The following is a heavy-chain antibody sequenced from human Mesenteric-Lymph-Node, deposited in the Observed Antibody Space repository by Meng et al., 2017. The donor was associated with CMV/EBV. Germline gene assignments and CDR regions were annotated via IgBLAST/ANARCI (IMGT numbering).Heavy chain of an antibody. CDR3: ARSVGYPANY. V-gene: IGHV1-8*01. Sequence: SCKASGYTFTSYDINGVRQATGEGLEWMGWMNPKSGNTGYAQKFQGRVTMTRNTSISTAYMELSSLRSEDTAVYYCARSVGYPANYWSQGTLVTVSS. J-gene: IGHJ4*02. D-gene: IGHD3-16*02. CDR1: GYTFTSYD. CDR2: MNPKSGNT.